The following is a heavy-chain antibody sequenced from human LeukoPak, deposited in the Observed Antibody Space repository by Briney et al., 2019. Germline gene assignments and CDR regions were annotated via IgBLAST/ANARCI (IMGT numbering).Heavy chain of an antibody. D-gene: IGHD6-13*01. CDR1: DFIFSSYW. J-gene: IGHJ4*02. Sequence: PGGSLRLSCVASDFIFSSYWMTWVRQAPGKGLEWVANIKQDGGETYYVGSVKGRFTISRDNAQNSLYLQMNSPRAEDTAIYYCAGGVWPRSNYWGQGTLVTVSS. CDR2: IKQDGGET. V-gene: IGHV3-7*01. CDR3: AGGVWPRSNY.